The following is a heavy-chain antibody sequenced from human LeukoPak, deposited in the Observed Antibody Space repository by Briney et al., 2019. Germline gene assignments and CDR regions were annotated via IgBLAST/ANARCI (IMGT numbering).Heavy chain of an antibody. CDR3: ARDRSGSYYGNFDY. CDR2: IIPIFGTA. Sequence: ASVKVSCKASGGTFSSYAISWVRQAPGQGLEWMGGIIPIFGTANYAQKFQGRVTITTDESTSTAYMELSSLRSEDTAVYYCARDRSGSYYGNFDYWGRGTLVTVSS. D-gene: IGHD3-10*01. V-gene: IGHV1-69*05. CDR1: GGTFSSYA. J-gene: IGHJ4*02.